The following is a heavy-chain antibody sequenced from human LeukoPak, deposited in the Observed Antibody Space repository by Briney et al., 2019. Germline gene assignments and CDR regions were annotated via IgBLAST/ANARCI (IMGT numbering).Heavy chain of an antibody. D-gene: IGHD6-6*01. J-gene: IGHJ6*03. CDR2: IYYRGTT. CDR3: ARDFGSSSSVYYYYYMDV. V-gene: IGHV4-39*07. Sequence: PSETLSLTCTVSGDSISSSSYYWGWIRQPPGTGLEWLGTIYYRGTTYYNPSLKSRVTISVDTSKNQFSLRLSSVTAADTAVYYCARDFGSSSSVYYYYYMDVWGKGTTVTVSS. CDR1: GDSISSSSYY.